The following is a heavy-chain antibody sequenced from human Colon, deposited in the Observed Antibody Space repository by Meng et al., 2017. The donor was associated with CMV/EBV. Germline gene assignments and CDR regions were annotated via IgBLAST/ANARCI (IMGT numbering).Heavy chain of an antibody. CDR1: GFTFSSYA. CDR3: AKDFDRVMEQYYGMDV. Sequence: GESLKISCAASGFTFSSYAMSWVRRAPGKGLEWVSMIYGGSSSTYYADSVRGRFTVSRDDSKNTLYLQMNGLRVEDTAVYYCAKDFDRVMEQYYGMDVWGKGTTVTVSS. D-gene: IGHD2-21*01. V-gene: IGHV3-23*03. CDR2: IYGGSSST. J-gene: IGHJ6*04.